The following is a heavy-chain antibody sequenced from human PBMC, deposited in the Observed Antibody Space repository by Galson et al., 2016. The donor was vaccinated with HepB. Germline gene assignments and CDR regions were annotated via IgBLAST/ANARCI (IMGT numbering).Heavy chain of an antibody. CDR2: TNNDGTST. Sequence: SLRLSCAASGFTFGSYWMHWVRQAPGKGLEWVSRTNNDGTSTTYADSGKGRFTISRDNTKNTLYLHMDTLRPEDTALYYCARDPGSFFDYWGQGSLVTVSS. J-gene: IGHJ4*02. V-gene: IGHV3-74*01. CDR1: GFTFGSYW. D-gene: IGHD1-26*01. CDR3: ARDPGSFFDY.